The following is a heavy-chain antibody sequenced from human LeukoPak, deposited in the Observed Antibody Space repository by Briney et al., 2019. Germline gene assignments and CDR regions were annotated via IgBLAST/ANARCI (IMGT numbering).Heavy chain of an antibody. CDR2: IYYSGST. CDR1: GGSFSGYY. V-gene: IGHV4-34*01. D-gene: IGHD2/OR15-2a*01. CDR3: AREITSGYYFLDY. Sequence: SETLSLTCAVYGGSFSGYYWSWIRQPPGKGLEWIGSIYYSGSTYYNPSLKSRVTMSVDTSKNQFSLKVSSVTAADTAMYYCAREITSGYYFLDYWGQGTLVTVSS. J-gene: IGHJ4*02.